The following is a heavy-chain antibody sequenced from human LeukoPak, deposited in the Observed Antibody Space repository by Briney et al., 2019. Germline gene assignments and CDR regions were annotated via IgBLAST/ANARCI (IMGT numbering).Heavy chain of an antibody. V-gene: IGHV3-43*02. J-gene: IGHJ1*01. Sequence: GGSLRLSCAASGFTFDDYAMHWVRQAPGKGLEWVSLISGDGGSTYYADSVKGRFTISRDNSKNSLYLQMNSLRTEDTALYYCAKAPPVGTCIAAADAEYFQHWGQGTLVTVSS. CDR2: ISGDGGST. CDR1: GFTFDDYA. D-gene: IGHD6-13*01. CDR3: AKAPPVGTCIAAADAEYFQH.